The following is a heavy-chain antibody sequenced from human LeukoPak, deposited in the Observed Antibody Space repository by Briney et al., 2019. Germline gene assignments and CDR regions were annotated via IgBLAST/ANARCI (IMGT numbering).Heavy chain of an antibody. Sequence: GASVKVSCKASGYTFTSYGISWVRQAPGQGLEWMGWISAYNGNTNYAQKFQGRVTITADESTSTAYMELSSLRSEDTAVYYCARDLYYYGSGSYYNVPYYYYMDVWGKGTTVTISS. D-gene: IGHD3-10*01. J-gene: IGHJ6*03. V-gene: IGHV1-18*01. CDR3: ARDLYYYGSGSYYNVPYYYYMDV. CDR1: GYTFTSYG. CDR2: ISAYNGNT.